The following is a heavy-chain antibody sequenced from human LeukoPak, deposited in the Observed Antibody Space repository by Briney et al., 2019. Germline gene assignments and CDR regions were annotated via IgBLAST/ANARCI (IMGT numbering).Heavy chain of an antibody. CDR2: INHPGTEK. CDR3: ARDWLDASLDY. V-gene: IGHV3-7*01. J-gene: IGHJ4*02. Sequence: PGGSLRLSCAASGFSFSDFCMSWVRQAPGKGLEGVAFINHPGTEKYYVDSVEGRFTISRNNAKNSLYLQMNSLRAEDTAIYYCARDWLDASLDYWGQGVLVTVSS. D-gene: IGHD6-19*01. CDR1: GFSFSDFC.